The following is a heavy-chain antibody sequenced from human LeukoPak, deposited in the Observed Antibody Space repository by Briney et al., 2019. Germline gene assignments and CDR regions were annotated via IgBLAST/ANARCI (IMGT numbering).Heavy chain of an antibody. D-gene: IGHD1-7*01. CDR1: GFTFSNYW. CDR3: ASRAGKPGNTPWCFDY. V-gene: IGHV3-7*01. CDR2: IKQDGSER. Sequence: GGSLRLTCAASGFTFSNYWMTWVRQAPGKGPEWVANIKQDGSERNYVDSVKGRFTIARDNTKNSLYLQMTSLRGEDTAVYYCASRAGKPGNTPWCFDYWGQGALVTVSS. J-gene: IGHJ4*02.